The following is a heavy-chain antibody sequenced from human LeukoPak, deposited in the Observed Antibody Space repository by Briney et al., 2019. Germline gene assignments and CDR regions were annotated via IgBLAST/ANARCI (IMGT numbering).Heavy chain of an antibody. CDR3: ARLPPTYYYDSSDYSARYYFDY. J-gene: IGHJ4*02. CDR2: IYYSGST. CDR1: GGSISSSSYY. D-gene: IGHD3-22*01. V-gene: IGHV4-39*01. Sequence: PSETLSLTCTVSGGSISSSSYYWGWIRQPPGKGLEWIGSIYYSGSTYYNPSLKSRVTISVDTSKNQFSLKLSSVTAADTAVYYCARLPPTYYYDSSDYSARYYFDYWGQGTLVTVSS.